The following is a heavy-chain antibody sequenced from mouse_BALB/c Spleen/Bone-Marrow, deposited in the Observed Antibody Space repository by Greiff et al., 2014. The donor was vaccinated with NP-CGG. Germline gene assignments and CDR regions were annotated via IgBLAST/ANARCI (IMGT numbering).Heavy chain of an antibody. Sequence: VQLQQSGPGLVAPSQSLSITCTVSGFSLSKYSVHWVRQPPGKGLEWLGMMWGGGSSDYNSALKSRLSISKDNSKSQVFLKMNSLQTDDTAMYYCARDRYGDGFGMDYWGQGTSVIVSS. CDR1: GFSLSKYS. J-gene: IGHJ4*01. D-gene: IGHD2-14*01. CDR2: MWGGGSS. CDR3: ARDRYGDGFGMDY. V-gene: IGHV2-6-4*01.